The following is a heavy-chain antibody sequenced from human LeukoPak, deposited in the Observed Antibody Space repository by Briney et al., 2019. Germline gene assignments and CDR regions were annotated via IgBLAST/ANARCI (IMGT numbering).Heavy chain of an antibody. CDR3: ARDQHEIVVVPAAVDFDY. J-gene: IGHJ4*02. V-gene: IGHV1-18*01. Sequence: ASVKVSCKASGYTFTSYGISWVRQAPGQGLEWMGRISAYDGSTNYAQKLQGRVTMTTDTSTSTAYMELRSLRSDDTAVYYCARDQHEIVVVPAAVDFDYWGQGTLVTVSS. CDR1: GYTFTSYG. CDR2: ISAYDGST. D-gene: IGHD2-2*01.